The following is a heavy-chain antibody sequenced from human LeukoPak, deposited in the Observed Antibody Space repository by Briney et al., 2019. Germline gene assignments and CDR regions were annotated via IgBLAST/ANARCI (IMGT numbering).Heavy chain of an antibody. Sequence: SETLSLTCTVSGGSISSSTYYWGWIRRPPGKGLEWIGSIYYSGSTYYNPSLKSRVTVSVDTSKNQFSLSLSSVTAAYTAVYYCVRGSTLRHYQYWGQGTLVTVSS. D-gene: IGHD3-16*01. CDR1: GGSISSSTYY. CDR2: IYYSGST. V-gene: IGHV4-39*01. CDR3: VRGSTLRHYQY. J-gene: IGHJ4*02.